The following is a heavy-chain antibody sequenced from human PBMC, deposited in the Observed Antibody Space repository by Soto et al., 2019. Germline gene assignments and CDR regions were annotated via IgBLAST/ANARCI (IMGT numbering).Heavy chain of an antibody. V-gene: IGHV3-15*01. Sequence: EVQLVESGGGLVEPGGSLRLSCAASGFIFSSAWMTWVRQAPGRGLEWVGRIKSKRDGRTTDYAAPVKGRFTISRDDSKTTLYLQMNSLKIEDTAVYYCTTDHPYIVIGPATWGQGTLVTVSS. CDR1: GFIFSSAW. J-gene: IGHJ5*02. D-gene: IGHD2-2*01. CDR2: IKSKRDGRTT. CDR3: TTDHPYIVIGPAT.